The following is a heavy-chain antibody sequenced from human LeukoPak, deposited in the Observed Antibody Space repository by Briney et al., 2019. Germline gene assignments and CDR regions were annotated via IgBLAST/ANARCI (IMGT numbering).Heavy chain of an antibody. CDR2: ISGSGGST. D-gene: IGHD3-16*01. J-gene: IGHJ4*02. CDR3: AKRSGRGVMWYFDY. CDR1: GFTFSSYA. Sequence: GGSLRLSCAASGFTFSSYAMSWVRQAPGKGLEWVSAISGSGGSTYYADSVKGRFTISRDNSKNTLYLQMSSLRAEDTAVYYCAKRSGRGVMWYFDYWGQGTLVTVSS. V-gene: IGHV3-23*01.